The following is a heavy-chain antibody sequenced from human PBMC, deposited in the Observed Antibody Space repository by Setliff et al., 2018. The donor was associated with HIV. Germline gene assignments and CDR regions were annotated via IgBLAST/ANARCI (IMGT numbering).Heavy chain of an antibody. CDR3: TGDYNSGSNRFDY. CDR2: IYYSGST. D-gene: IGHD3-10*01. J-gene: IGHJ4*02. CDR1: GGSISSSSYY. V-gene: IGHV4-39*01. Sequence: PSETLSLTCTVSGGSISSSSYYWGWIRQPPGKGLEWIGSIYYSGSTYYNPSLKSRVTISVDTSKNQFSLKLTSVTAADAALYYCTGDYNSGSNRFDYWGQGTPVTVSS.